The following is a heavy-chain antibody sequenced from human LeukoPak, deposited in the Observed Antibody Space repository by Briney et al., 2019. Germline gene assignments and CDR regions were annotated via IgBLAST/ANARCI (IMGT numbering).Heavy chain of an antibody. Sequence: GGSLRLSCAASGFTFSSYWMSWVRQAPGKGLEWVANIKQDGSEKYYVDSVKGRFTISRDNAKNSLYLQMNSLRAEDTAVYYCARGWLQPYWYFDLWGRGTLVTVSS. CDR3: ARGWLQPYWYFDL. CDR1: GFTFSSYW. V-gene: IGHV3-7*01. J-gene: IGHJ2*01. CDR2: IKQDGSEK. D-gene: IGHD5-24*01.